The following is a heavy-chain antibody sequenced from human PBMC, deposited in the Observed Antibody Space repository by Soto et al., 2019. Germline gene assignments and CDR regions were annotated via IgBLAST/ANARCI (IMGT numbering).Heavy chain of an antibody. Sequence: PGGSLRLSCAASGFTFSTYDMNWVRQAPWKGLEWVAHIIGSGNTIYYADSVKGRFTVSRDNAKNSLFLQMNSLRAEDTAVYCCARDSFLTTHLFLYWGRGTLVTVSS. D-gene: IGHD1-1*01. CDR2: IIGSGNTI. V-gene: IGHV3-48*01. CDR3: ARDSFLTTHLFLY. J-gene: IGHJ4*02. CDR1: GFTFSTYD.